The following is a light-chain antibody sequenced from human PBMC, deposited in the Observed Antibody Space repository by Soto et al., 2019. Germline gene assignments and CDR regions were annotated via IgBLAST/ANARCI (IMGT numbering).Light chain of an antibody. V-gene: IGKV1-5*03. CDR3: QHYNSYSEA. Sequence: DIQMTQSPSTLSGSVGDRVTITCRASQTISSWLAWYQQKPGKAPKLLIYKASTLKSGVPSRFSGSGPGTEFTLTISRLQPDDFGTYYCQHYNSYSEAFGQGTKVELK. CDR1: QTISSW. CDR2: KAS. J-gene: IGKJ1*01.